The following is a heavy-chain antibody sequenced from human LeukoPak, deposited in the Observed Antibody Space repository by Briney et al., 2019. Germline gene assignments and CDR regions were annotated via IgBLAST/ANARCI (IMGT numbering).Heavy chain of an antibody. D-gene: IGHD1-1*01. V-gene: IGHV3-23*01. CDR2: ISNSGGST. J-gene: IGHJ4*02. CDR1: GFSFSNYA. CDR3: AKGLERESRLDS. Sequence: GGSLRLSCAASGFSFSNYAMSWVRQGPGKGLEWVSGISNSGGSTYYADSVKGRFTISRDNSKNTLYLQMNSLRAEDTALYYCAKGLERESRLDSWGQGTLVTVSS.